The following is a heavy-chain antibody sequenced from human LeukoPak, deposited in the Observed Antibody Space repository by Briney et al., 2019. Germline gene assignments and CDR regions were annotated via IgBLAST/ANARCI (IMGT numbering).Heavy chain of an antibody. J-gene: IGHJ3*02. V-gene: IGHV4-61*01. CDR1: GGSISSSSYY. D-gene: IGHD4-17*01. CDR3: ARDSKFETTRAFDI. Sequence: SETLSLTCTVSGGSISSSSYYWNWIRQPPGKGLEWIGYIYYSGSTNYNPSLKSRVTISVDTSKNQFSLKLSSVTAADTAVYYCARDSKFETTRAFDIWGQGTMVTVSS. CDR2: IYYSGST.